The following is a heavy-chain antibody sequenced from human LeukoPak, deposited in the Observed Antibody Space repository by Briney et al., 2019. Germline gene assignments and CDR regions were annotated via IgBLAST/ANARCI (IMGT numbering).Heavy chain of an antibody. CDR3: ASYPYYYGSGPYGMDV. Sequence: SETLSLTCTVSGGSISSYYWSWIRQPPGKGLEWIGYIYYSGSTNYNPSLKSRVTISVDTSKNQFSLKLISVTAADTAVYYCASYPYYYGSGPYGMDVWGQGTTVTVSS. D-gene: IGHD3-10*01. CDR1: GGSISSYY. V-gene: IGHV4-59*08. J-gene: IGHJ6*02. CDR2: IYYSGST.